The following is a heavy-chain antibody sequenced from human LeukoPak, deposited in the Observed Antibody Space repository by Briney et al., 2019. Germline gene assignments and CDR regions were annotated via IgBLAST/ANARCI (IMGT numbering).Heavy chain of an antibody. V-gene: IGHV3-15*01. CDR1: GFTFSNAW. J-gene: IGHJ1*01. Sequence: PGGSLRLSCAASGFTFSNAWMSWVRQAPGKGLEWVGRIKSKTDGGTTDYAAPVKGRFTISRDDSKNTLYLQMNSLRAEDTAVYYCARDYSSSWTPKYFQHWGQGTLVTVSS. CDR3: ARDYSSSWTPKYFQH. CDR2: IKSKTDGGTT. D-gene: IGHD6-13*01.